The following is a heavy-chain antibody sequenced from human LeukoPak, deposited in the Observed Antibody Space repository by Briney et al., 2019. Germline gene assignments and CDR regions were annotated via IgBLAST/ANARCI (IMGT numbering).Heavy chain of an antibody. V-gene: IGHV4-39*07. CDR2: IYYSGST. J-gene: IGHJ3*01. CDR1: GGSISSSSYY. CDR3: ASRRTQDIVATGNEV. D-gene: IGHD5-12*01. Sequence: PSETLSLTCTVSGGSISSSSYYWGWIRQPPGKGLEWIGSIYYSGSTYYNPSLKSRVTISVDTSKNQFSLKLSSVTAADTAVYYCASRRTQDIVATGNEVWGQGTMVTVSS.